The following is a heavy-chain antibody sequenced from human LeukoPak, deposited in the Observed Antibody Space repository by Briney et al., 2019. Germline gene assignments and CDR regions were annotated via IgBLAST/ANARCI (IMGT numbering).Heavy chain of an antibody. CDR2: IYTSGST. CDR3: AREDHGGFGIYLDY. CDR1: GGSISSGSYY. Sequence: PPQTLSLTCTVSGGSISSGSYYWSWIPQPAGKGLEWIGRIYTSGSTNYNPSLKRRVTISVDTSKNQFSLKLSSVTAADTAVHYCAREDHGGFGIYLDYWGQGTLVTVSS. D-gene: IGHD3-10*01. J-gene: IGHJ4*02. V-gene: IGHV4-61*02.